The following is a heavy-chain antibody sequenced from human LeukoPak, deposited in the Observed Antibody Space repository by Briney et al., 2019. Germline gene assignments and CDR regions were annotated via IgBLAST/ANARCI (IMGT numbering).Heavy chain of an antibody. V-gene: IGHV3-9*01. Sequence: GGSLRLSCAASGFTFDDYAIHWVRQAPGKGLEWVSGISWNNDNIGYADSVKGRFTISRGNAKNSLYLQMNSLRAEDTALYYCAKDLYYYDSSGSFDYWGQGTLVTVSS. D-gene: IGHD3-22*01. CDR3: AKDLYYYDSSGSFDY. J-gene: IGHJ4*02. CDR1: GFTFDDYA. CDR2: ISWNNDNI.